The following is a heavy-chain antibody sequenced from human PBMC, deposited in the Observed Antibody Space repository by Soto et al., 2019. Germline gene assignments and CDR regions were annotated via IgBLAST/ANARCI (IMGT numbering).Heavy chain of an antibody. V-gene: IGHV3-48*01. CDR1: GFTFSSYA. CDR3: ARYGSGSYYMDPFDY. D-gene: IGHD3-10*01. Sequence: GGSLRLSCAASGFTFSSYAMSWVRQAPGKGLEWVSYITRSSDTIYYADSVKGRFTISRDNAKNSLYLQMNSLRPEDTAVYYCARYGSGSYYMDPFDYWGQGTLVTVSS. J-gene: IGHJ4*02. CDR2: ITRSSDTI.